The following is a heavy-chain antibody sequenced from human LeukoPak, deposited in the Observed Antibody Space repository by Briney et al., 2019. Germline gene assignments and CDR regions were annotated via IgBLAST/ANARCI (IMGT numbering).Heavy chain of an antibody. D-gene: IGHD3-10*01. CDR1: GGSMKSFY. V-gene: IGHV4-59*01. J-gene: IGHJ4*02. CDR3: ARVDYYGSGRPIDY. Sequence: SETLSLTCTVSGGSMKSFYWNWIRQSPGKGLEWIGYMSHSGSTNYNPSLETRVSMSVDTSKNHFSLKLSSVTAADTAVYYCARVDYYGSGRPIDYWGQATLVTVSS. CDR2: MSHSGST.